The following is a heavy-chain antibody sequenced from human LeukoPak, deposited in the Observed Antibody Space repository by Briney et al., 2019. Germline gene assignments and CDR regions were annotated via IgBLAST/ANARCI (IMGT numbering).Heavy chain of an antibody. D-gene: IGHD3-10*01. CDR2: INPNSGGT. CDR1: GYTFTGYY. V-gene: IGHV1-2*02. Sequence: ASVKVSCKASGYTFTGYYMHWVRQAPGQGLEWMGWINPNSGGTNYAQKFQGRVAMTRDTSISTAYMELSRLRSDDTAVYYCARDTHYYGSGSYYVDYWGQGTLVTVSS. CDR3: ARDTHYYGSGSYYVDY. J-gene: IGHJ4*02.